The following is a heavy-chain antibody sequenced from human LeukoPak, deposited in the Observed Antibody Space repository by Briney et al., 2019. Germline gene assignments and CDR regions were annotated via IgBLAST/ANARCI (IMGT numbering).Heavy chain of an antibody. V-gene: IGHV4-34*01. Sequence: SETLSLTCAVYGGSFSTYYRSWIRQPPGKGLEWIGEMNHGGSTNYNPSLKNRVTISVDTSKKWFSLKLNSVTAADTAVYYCACAIPPGGYDFWGQGTLVTVSS. CDR2: MNHGGST. CDR1: GGSFSTYY. CDR3: ACAIPPGGYDF. D-gene: IGHD5-12*01. J-gene: IGHJ4*02.